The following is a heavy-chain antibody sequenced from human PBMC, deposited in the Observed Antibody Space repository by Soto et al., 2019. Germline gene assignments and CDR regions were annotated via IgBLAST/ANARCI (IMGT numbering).Heavy chain of an antibody. CDR1: GGSISSGGYY. D-gene: IGHD3-22*01. CDR3: ARDQADYYDSSGYGMDV. CDR2: IYYSGST. V-gene: IGHV4-31*03. J-gene: IGHJ6*02. Sequence: PSETLSLTCTVSGGSISSGGYYWSWIRQHPGKGLEWIGYIYYSGSTYYNPSLKSRVTIPVDTSKNQFSLKLSSVTAADTAVYYCARDQADYYDSSGYGMDVWGQGTTVTVSS.